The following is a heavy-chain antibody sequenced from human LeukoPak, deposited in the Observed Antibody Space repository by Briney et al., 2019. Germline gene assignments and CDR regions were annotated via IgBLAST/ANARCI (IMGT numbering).Heavy chain of an antibody. CDR3: ARGGPDSSGYSYVPDY. D-gene: IGHD3-22*01. CDR1: GFTFDDYA. J-gene: IGHJ4*02. Sequence: GGSLRLSCAASGFTFDDYAMHWVRQAPGKRLEWVSLISWDGGSTYYADSVKGRFTISRDNSKNSLYLQMNSLRAEDTALYYCARGGPDSSGYSYVPDYWGQGTLVTVSS. V-gene: IGHV3-43D*03. CDR2: ISWDGGST.